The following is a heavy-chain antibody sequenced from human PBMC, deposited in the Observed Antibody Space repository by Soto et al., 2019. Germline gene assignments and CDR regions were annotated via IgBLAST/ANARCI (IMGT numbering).Heavy chain of an antibody. J-gene: IGHJ4*02. V-gene: IGHV3-33*01. CDR3: ARGSSRELEY. CDR2: IWYDGSNK. Sequence: QVQLVESGGGVVQPGRSLRLSCAASGFTFSNFGMHWVRQAPGKGLEWVAIIWYDGSNKYYADSVKGRFTISRDNSKNTLYLQMNSLRAEDTAAYYCARGSSRELEYWGQGTLVTVSS. CDR1: GFTFSNFG. D-gene: IGHD1-1*01.